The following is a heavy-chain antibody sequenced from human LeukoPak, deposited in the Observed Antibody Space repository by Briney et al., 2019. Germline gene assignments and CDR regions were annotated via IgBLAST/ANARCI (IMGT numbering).Heavy chain of an antibody. CDR2: ISAYNGNT. D-gene: IGHD1-26*01. Sequence: GASVKVSCKASGYTFTNYGISWVRQAPGQGLEWMGWISAYNGNTNYAQKLQGRVTMTTDTSTSTAYMELRSLRSDDTAVYYCASSNDGGSYAIWGQGTLVTVSS. J-gene: IGHJ4*02. CDR3: ASSNDGGSYAI. CDR1: GYTFTNYG. V-gene: IGHV1-18*01.